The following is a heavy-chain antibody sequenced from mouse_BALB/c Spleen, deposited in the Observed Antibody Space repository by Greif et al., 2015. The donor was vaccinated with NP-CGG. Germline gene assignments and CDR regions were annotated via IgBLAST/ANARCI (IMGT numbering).Heavy chain of an antibody. Sequence: VQLQQSGAELARPGASVKLSCKASGYTFTDYYINWVKQRTGQGLEWIGEIYPGSGNTYYNEKFKGKATLTADKSSSTAYMQLSSLTSEDSAVYFCARDSRSFDVWGAGTTVTVSS. V-gene: IGHV1-77*01. CDR3: ARDSRSFDV. CDR1: GYTFTDYY. J-gene: IGHJ1*01. CDR2: IYPGSGNT.